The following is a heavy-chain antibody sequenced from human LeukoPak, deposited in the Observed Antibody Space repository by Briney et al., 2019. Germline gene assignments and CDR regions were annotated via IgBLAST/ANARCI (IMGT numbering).Heavy chain of an antibody. J-gene: IGHJ6*03. V-gene: IGHV3-21*01. D-gene: IGHD3-10*01. Sequence: PGGSLRLSCAASGLTFSRYSMNWVRQAPGKGLEWVSSISSGSSYIYYVDSVKGRFTVSRDNAKNSLYLQMNSLRANDTSVYYCARSRFGYYYYMDVWGKGTTVTISS. CDR3: ARSRFGYYYYMDV. CDR1: GLTFSRYS. CDR2: ISSGSSYI.